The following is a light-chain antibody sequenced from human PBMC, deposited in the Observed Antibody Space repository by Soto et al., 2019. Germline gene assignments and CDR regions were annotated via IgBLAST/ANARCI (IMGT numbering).Light chain of an antibody. CDR1: SSDVGGYNY. J-gene: IGLJ2*01. CDR3: SSYTISTLVV. CDR2: DVS. Sequence: QSVPTQPASVSGSPGQSITISCTGTSSDVGGYNYVSWYQQHPGKAPKLMIYDVSNRPSGVSNRFSGSKSGNTASLTISGLQAEDEADYYCSSYTISTLVVFGGGTKLTVL. V-gene: IGLV2-14*01.